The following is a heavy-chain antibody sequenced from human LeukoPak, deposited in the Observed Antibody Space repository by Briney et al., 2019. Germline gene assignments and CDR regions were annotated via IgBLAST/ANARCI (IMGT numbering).Heavy chain of an antibody. CDR2: ISGSGGST. J-gene: IGHJ4*02. CDR3: AKARLSGYKTEYFDY. CDR1: GFTFSSYA. Sequence: GGSLRLSCAASGFTFSSYAMSWVREAPGKGLEWGSAISGSGGSTYYADSVKGRFTISRDNSKNTLYLQMNRLRAEDTAVYYCAKARLSGYKTEYFDYWGQGTLVSVSS. V-gene: IGHV3-23*01. D-gene: IGHD3-22*01.